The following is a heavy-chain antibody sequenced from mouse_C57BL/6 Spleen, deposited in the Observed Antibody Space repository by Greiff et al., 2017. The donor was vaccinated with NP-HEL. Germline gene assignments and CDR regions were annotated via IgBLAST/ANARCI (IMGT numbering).Heavy chain of an antibody. CDR3: ARDRGYGSSYGYAMDY. CDR2: ISDGGSST. Sequence: EVKLVESGGGLVKPGGSLKLSCAASGFTFSSYAMSWVRQTPEQRLEWVATISDGGSSTYYPDNVKGRFTISRDNAKNNLYLQMSHMKSEDTAMYYCARDRGYGSSYGYAMDYWGQGTSVTVSS. J-gene: IGHJ4*01. CDR1: GFTFSSYA. V-gene: IGHV5-4*01. D-gene: IGHD1-1*01.